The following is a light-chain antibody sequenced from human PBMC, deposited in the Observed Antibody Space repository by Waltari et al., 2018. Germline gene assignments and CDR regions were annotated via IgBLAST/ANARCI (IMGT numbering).Light chain of an antibody. Sequence: ASISCRSSQSLLHSNGYNYLDWYLQKPGQSPQLLIYLGSNRASGVPDRFSGSGSGTDFTLKISRVEAEDVGVYYCMQALQTPTFGGGTKVEIK. CDR1: QSLLHSNGYNY. V-gene: IGKV2-28*01. CDR2: LGS. J-gene: IGKJ4*01. CDR3: MQALQTPT.